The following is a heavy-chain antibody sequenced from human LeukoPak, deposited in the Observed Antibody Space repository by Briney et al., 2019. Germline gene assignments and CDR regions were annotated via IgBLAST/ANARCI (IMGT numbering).Heavy chain of an antibody. J-gene: IGHJ6*02. CDR1: GFTFSSYA. CDR2: ISYDGSNK. Sequence: GGSLRLSCAASGFTFSSYAMHWVRQAPGKGLEWVAVISYDGSNKYYADSVKGRLTISRDNSKNTLYLQMNSLRAEDTAVYYCASWIVVVPAAMYPSYGMDVWGQGTTVTVSS. CDR3: ASWIVVVPAAMYPSYGMDV. V-gene: IGHV3-30-3*01. D-gene: IGHD2-2*01.